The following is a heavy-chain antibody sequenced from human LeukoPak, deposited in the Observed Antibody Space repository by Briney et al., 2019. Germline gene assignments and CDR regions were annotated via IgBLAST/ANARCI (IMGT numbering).Heavy chain of an antibody. V-gene: IGHV3-9*01. J-gene: IGHJ4*02. CDR3: AKEGSGSYYSFDY. CDR1: GFTFDDYA. CDR2: ISWNSGSI. Sequence: GGSLRLSCAASGFTFDDYAMHWVRQAPGKGLGWVSGISWNSGSIGYADSVKGRFTISRDNSKDTLYLQMNSLRAEDTAVYYCAKEGSGSYYSFDYWGQGTLVAVSS. D-gene: IGHD3-10*01.